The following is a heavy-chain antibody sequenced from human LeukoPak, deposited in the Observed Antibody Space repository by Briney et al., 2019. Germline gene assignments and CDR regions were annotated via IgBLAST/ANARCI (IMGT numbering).Heavy chain of an antibody. J-gene: IGHJ2*01. V-gene: IGHV3-30*18. CDR1: GFTFSRYG. CDR2: ISYDGSNK. CDR3: AKGHPRDIVVVPAVPLFGL. Sequence: GGSLRLSCAASGFTFSRYGMHWVRQAPGKGLEWVAVISYDGSNKYYADSVKGRFTISRDNSKNTLYLQMNSLRAEDTAVYYCAKGHPRDIVVVPAVPLFGLWGRGTLVTVSS. D-gene: IGHD2-2*01.